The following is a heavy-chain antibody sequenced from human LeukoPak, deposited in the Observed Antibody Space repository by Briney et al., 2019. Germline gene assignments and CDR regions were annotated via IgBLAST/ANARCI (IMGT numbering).Heavy chain of an antibody. V-gene: IGHV4-38-2*01. CDR1: GYSISSGYY. CDR3: ASRSDYDLYYYYYMDV. CDR2: IYHSGST. D-gene: IGHD3-3*01. Sequence: SETLSPTCAVSGYSISSGYYWGWIRQPPGKGLEWIGSIYHSGSTYYNPSLKSRVTISVDTSKNQFSLKLSSVTAADTAVYYCASRSDYDLYYYYYMDVWGKGTTVTVSS. J-gene: IGHJ6*03.